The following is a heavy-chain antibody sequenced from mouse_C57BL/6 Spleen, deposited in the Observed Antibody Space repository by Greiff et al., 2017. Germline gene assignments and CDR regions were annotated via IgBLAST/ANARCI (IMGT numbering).Heavy chain of an antibody. CDR3: ARGRYYGTLDY. Sequence: EVHLVESGGGLVKPGGSLKLSCAASGFTFSSYAMSWVRQTPEKRLEWVATISGGGSYTYYPDNVKGRFTISRYNAKNNLYLQMSHLKSEDTAMYYCARGRYYGTLDYWGQGTTLTVSS. CDR1: GFTFSSYA. V-gene: IGHV5-4*01. CDR2: ISGGGSYT. D-gene: IGHD1-1*01. J-gene: IGHJ2*01.